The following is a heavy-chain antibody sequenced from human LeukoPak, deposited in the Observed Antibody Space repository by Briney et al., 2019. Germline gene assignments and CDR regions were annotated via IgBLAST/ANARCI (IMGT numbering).Heavy chain of an antibody. CDR2: ISGSGGST. CDR3: AKDRDWNYFQPAFDY. J-gene: IGHJ4*02. Sequence: GGSLRLSCAASGLTFSSYAMSWVRQAPGKGLEWVSAISGSGGSTYYADSVKGRFTISRDNSKNTLYLQMNSLRAEDTAVYYCAKDRDWNYFQPAFDYWGQGTLVTVSS. D-gene: IGHD1-7*01. V-gene: IGHV3-23*01. CDR1: GLTFSSYA.